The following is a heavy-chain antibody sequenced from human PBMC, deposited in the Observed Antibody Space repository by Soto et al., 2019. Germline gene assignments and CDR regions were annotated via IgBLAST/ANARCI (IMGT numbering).Heavy chain of an antibody. J-gene: IGHJ4*02. D-gene: IGHD1-26*01. CDR3: ARRYGSAIDY. Sequence: SETLSLTCTVSGGSISSYYWSWIRQPPGKGLEWIGYIYYSGNTNYNPSLKRRVSISVDTSKNQFSLKLSSVTAADTAVYYCARRYGSAIDYWGQGTLVTVSS. V-gene: IGHV4-59*08. CDR2: IYYSGNT. CDR1: GGSISSYY.